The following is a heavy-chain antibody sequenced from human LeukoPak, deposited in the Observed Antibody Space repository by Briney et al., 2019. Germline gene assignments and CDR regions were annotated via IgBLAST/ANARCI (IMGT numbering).Heavy chain of an antibody. CDR2: IYYSGST. V-gene: IGHV4-31*03. J-gene: IGHJ4*02. Sequence: SETLSPTCTVSGGSISSGGYYWSWIRQHPGKGLEWIGYIYYSGSTYYNPSLKSRVTISVDTSKNQFSLKLSSVTAADTAVYYCARVGCSGGSCYFDYWGQGTLVTVSS. D-gene: IGHD2-15*01. CDR3: ARVGCSGGSCYFDY. CDR1: GGSISSGGYY.